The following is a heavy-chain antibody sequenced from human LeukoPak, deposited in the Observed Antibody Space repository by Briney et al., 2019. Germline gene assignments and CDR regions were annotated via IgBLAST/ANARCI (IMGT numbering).Heavy chain of an antibody. V-gene: IGHV4-59*08. CDR2: IYYTGTT. CDR3: ASILDGMDV. Sequence: SETLSLTCTVSGGSISSYYLSWIRQPTGKGLEWIGYIYYTGTTNYNPSLKNRVTISADTSKNQFSLKLNSVTAADTAVYYCASILDGMDVWGQGTTVSVSS. CDR1: GGSISSYY. J-gene: IGHJ6*02.